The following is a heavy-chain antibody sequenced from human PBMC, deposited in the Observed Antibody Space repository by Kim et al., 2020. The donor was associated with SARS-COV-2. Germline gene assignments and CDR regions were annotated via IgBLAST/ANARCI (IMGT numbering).Heavy chain of an antibody. CDR1: GFTFSSYA. CDR2: ISYDGSNK. V-gene: IGHV3-30*04. CDR3: AKSLWFGELFSHYYYGMDV. J-gene: IGHJ6*02. D-gene: IGHD3-10*01. Sequence: GGSLRLSCAASGFTFSSYAMHWVRQAPGKGLEWVAVISYDGSNKYYADSVKGRFTISRDNSKNTLYLQMNSLRAEDTAVYYCAKSLWFGELFSHYYYGMDVWGQGTTVTVSS.